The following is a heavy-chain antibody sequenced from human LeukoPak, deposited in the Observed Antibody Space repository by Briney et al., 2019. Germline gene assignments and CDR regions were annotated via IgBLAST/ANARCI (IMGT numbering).Heavy chain of an antibody. D-gene: IGHD3-10*01. Sequence: GGSLRLSCEASAFTFSSYWMNWVRQAPGKGLEWVANIKPDGSQKYFVDSVKGRFTISRDNADNLLYLEMNNLRADDTAVYYCARASHYFGSGTYSSALWGQGTLVIVSA. CDR1: AFTFSSYW. CDR2: IKPDGSQK. J-gene: IGHJ3*01. V-gene: IGHV3-7*01. CDR3: ARASHYFGSGTYSSAL.